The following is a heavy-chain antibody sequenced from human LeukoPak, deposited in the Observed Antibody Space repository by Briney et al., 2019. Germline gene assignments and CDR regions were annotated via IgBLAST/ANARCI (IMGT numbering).Heavy chain of an antibody. Sequence: SETLSLTCTVSGGSISSGSYYWSWIRQPAGKGLEWIGRIYTSGSTNYNPSLKSRVTISVDTSKNQFSLKLSSVTAADTAVYYCARGSAGDLYWGQGTLVTVSS. CDR3: ARGSAGDLY. CDR1: GGSISSGSYY. J-gene: IGHJ4*02. V-gene: IGHV4-61*02. CDR2: IYTSGST. D-gene: IGHD7-27*01.